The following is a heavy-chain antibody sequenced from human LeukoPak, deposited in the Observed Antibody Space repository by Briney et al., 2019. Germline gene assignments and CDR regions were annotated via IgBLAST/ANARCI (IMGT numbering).Heavy chain of an antibody. CDR2: IYYSGST. Sequence: PSETLSLTCTVSGGSTSSSSYYWSWIRQPPGKGLEWIGYIYYSGSTNYNPSLKSRVTISVDTSKNQFSLKLSSVTAADTAVYYCARDVQGYCTNGVCYTDAFDIWGQGTMVTVSS. D-gene: IGHD2-8*01. CDR1: GGSTSSSSYY. J-gene: IGHJ3*02. CDR3: ARDVQGYCTNGVCYTDAFDI. V-gene: IGHV4-61*01.